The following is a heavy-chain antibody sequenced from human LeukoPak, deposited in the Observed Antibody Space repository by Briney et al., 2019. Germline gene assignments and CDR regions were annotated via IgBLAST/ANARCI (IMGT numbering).Heavy chain of an antibody. CDR3: ARDQLVFDY. J-gene: IGHJ4*02. CDR2: INSRSSTI. V-gene: IGHV3-48*01. CDR1: GFTFDDYA. Sequence: GGSLRLSCAASGFTFDDYAMSWVRQAPGKGLEWVSFINSRSSTIYYADSVKGRFTISRDNAKNSLYLQMNSLRAEDTAVYYCARDQLVFDYWGQGTLVTVSS. D-gene: IGHD6-13*01.